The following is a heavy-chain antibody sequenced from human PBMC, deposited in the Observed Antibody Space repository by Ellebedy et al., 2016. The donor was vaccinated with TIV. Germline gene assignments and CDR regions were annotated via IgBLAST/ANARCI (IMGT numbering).Heavy chain of an antibody. CDR3: ARRGSYGDYAVQINSWFDT. CDR1: GFSFRSYW. D-gene: IGHD4-17*01. J-gene: IGHJ5*02. CDR2: IYQDGGVQ. V-gene: IGHV3-7*01. Sequence: GESLKISCAASGFSFRSYWMSWVRQAPGKGLEWVANIYQDGGVQYYVDSVKGRFTISRDNADNSLFLQMNSLRAEDPAVYYCARRGSYGDYAVQINSWFDTWGRGTLVAVSS.